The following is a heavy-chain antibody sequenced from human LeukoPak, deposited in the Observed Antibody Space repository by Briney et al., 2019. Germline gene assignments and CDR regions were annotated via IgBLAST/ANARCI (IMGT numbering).Heavy chain of an antibody. J-gene: IGHJ4*02. CDR2: INHSGST. CDR3: ARGATGYGDYANAFDY. D-gene: IGHD4-17*01. V-gene: IGHV4-34*01. CDR1: GGSFSGYY. Sequence: SETLSLTCAVYGGSFSGYYWSWIRQPPGKGLEWIGEINHSGSTNYNPSLKSRVTISVDTSKNQFSLKLSSVTAADTAVYYCARGATGYGDYANAFDYWGQGTLVTVSS.